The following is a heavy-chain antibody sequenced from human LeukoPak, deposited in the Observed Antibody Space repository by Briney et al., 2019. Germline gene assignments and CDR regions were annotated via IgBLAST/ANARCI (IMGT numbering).Heavy chain of an antibody. CDR1: GFTVSSSY. CDR2: IYSGGST. D-gene: IGHD1-26*01. J-gene: IGHJ4*02. V-gene: IGHV3-53*01. CDR3: ARDLGGSHEY. Sequence: GGSLRLPCAASGFTVSSSYMSWVRQAPGKGLEWVSVIYSGGSTYYTDSVKGRFTISRDNSKNTLYLQMNSLRAEDTAVYYCARDLGGSHEYWGQGTLVTVSS.